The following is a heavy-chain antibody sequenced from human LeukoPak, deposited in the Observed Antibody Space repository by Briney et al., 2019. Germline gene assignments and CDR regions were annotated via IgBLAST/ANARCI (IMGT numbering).Heavy chain of an antibody. D-gene: IGHD3-22*01. J-gene: IGHJ4*02. CDR2: ISGSGGST. V-gene: IGHV3-23*01. CDR3: AKALRYYYDSSGYLDY. CDR1: GFTFSSSA. Sequence: GGSLRLSCAASGFTFSSSAMSWVRQAPGKGLEWVSAISGSGGSTYYADSVKGRFTISRDNSKNTLYLQMNSLRAEDTAVYYCAKALRYYYDSSGYLDYWGQGTLVTVSS.